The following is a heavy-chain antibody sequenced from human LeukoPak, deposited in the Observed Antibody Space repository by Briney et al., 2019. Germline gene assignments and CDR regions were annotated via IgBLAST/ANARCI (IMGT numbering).Heavy chain of an antibody. CDR1: GGSFSRYS. CDR3: ARDTTLDEGSSRYGFDY. CDR2: VHNGGT. D-gene: IGHD6-13*01. J-gene: IGHJ4*02. Sequence: PSETLSLTCSVSGGSFSRYSWNWIRQPPGKRLEWIGYVHNGGTNYNPSLKSRVTMSVDTSKKRFSLTLTSVNAADTAVYYCARDTTLDEGSSRYGFDYWGQGTLVTVSS. V-gene: IGHV4-59*01.